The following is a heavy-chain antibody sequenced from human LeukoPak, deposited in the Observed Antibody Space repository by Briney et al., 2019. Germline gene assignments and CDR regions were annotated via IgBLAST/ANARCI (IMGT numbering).Heavy chain of an antibody. CDR2: IYDTGNT. V-gene: IGHV4-59*11. CDR1: GGSLSGHY. J-gene: IGHJ4*02. Sequence: SETLSLTCTVGGGSLSGHYWGWIRQPPGKGLELVGHIYDTGNTFYNPYLNSRITITLDTSRNQFSLRLTSVIAADTAVYYCARFSWGCSTASCYLPHWGEGTLVTVSS. D-gene: IGHD2-2*01. CDR3: ARFSWGCSTASCYLPH.